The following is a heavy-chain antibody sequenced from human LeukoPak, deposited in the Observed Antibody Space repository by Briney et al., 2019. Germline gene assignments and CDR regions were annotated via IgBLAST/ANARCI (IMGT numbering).Heavy chain of an antibody. CDR2: IKQDGSEE. V-gene: IGHV3-7*01. J-gene: IGHJ4*02. CDR1: GGSFSGYY. CDR3: ARVLGRCSSTSCSHFDY. D-gene: IGHD2-2*01. Sequence: PSETLSLTCAVYGGSFSGYYWSWVRQAPGKGLEWVANIKQDGSEEYYVDSVKGRFTISRDNAKNSLYLQMNSLRAEDTAVYYCARVLGRCSSTSCSHFDYWGQGTLVTVSS.